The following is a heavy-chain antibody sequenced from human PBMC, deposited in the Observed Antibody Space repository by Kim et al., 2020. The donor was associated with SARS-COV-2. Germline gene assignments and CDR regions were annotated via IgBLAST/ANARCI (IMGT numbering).Heavy chain of an antibody. J-gene: IGHJ4*02. CDR2: IIPIFGTA. V-gene: IGHV1-69*13. D-gene: IGHD6-13*01. CDR1: GGTFSSYA. Sequence: SVKVSCKASGGTFSSYAISWVRQAPGQGLEWMGGIIPIFGTANYAQKFQGRVTITADESTSTAYMELSSLRSEDTAVYYCAKSIAAAQYYFDYWGQGTLVTVSS. CDR3: AKSIAAAQYYFDY.